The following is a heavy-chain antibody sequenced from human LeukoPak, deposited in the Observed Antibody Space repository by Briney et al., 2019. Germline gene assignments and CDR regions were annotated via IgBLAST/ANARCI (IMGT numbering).Heavy chain of an antibody. Sequence: GGSLRLSCAASGFTFSSYSMNWVRQAPGKGLEWVSYISSSGSYIYYADSVKGRFTISRANTKKSLYLRMNSPSAEDRAVYYCPRVGPWVTPDYYLYYRYVWGEGTTVTVSS. CDR1: GFTFSSYS. V-gene: IGHV3-21*01. CDR2: ISSSGSYI. J-gene: IGHJ6*03. D-gene: IGHD5-18*01. CDR3: PRVGPWVTPDYYLYYRYV.